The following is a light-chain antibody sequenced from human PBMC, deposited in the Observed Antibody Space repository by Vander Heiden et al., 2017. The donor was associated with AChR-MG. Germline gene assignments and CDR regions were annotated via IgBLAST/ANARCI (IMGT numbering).Light chain of an antibody. J-gene: IGLJ2*01. Sequence: QSALTQPRSVSGSPGQSVTISCTGTSSDVGGYNYVSWYQQHPGKAPKLMIDDVSKRPSGVPDRFSGPKSGNTASLTISGRQAEDEADYYCCSYAGSYTHVVFGGGTKLTVL. CDR1: SSDVGGYNY. CDR3: CSYAGSYTHVV. V-gene: IGLV2-11*01. CDR2: DVS.